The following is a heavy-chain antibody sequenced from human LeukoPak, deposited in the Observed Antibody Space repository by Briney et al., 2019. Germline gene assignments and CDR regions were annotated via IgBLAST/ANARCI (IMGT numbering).Heavy chain of an antibody. CDR1: GFTFSNYG. D-gene: IGHD3-9*01. Sequence: GGSLRLSCAASGFTFSNYGMHWVRQAPGKGLEWVAFVRYDESTKFYADSVRGRFTISRDNSKTTLYLQMNSLRAEDTAVYYCARSLGYFDWHHAFDIWGQGTMVTVSS. CDR2: VRYDESTK. CDR3: ARSLGYFDWHHAFDI. J-gene: IGHJ3*02. V-gene: IGHV3-30*02.